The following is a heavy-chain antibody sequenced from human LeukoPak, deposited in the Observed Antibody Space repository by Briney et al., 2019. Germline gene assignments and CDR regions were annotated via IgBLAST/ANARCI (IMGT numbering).Heavy chain of an antibody. D-gene: IGHD5-24*01. Sequence: ASVKVPCKASGYTVTSYYMHWVRQAPGQGLEWMAILNPSGGSSIYAQKFQGRATLTRATSTGTVYMELSSLRSEDTAVYYCASVYKHGIDVWGQGTTVIVSS. CDR2: LNPSGGSS. V-gene: IGHV1-46*01. CDR1: GYTVTSYY. CDR3: ASVYKHGIDV. J-gene: IGHJ6*02.